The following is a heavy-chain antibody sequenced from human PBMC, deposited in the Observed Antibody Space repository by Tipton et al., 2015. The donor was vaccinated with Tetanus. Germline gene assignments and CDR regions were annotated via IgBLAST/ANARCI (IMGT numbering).Heavy chain of an antibody. V-gene: IGHV5-51*01. CDR3: ARRRSAVLSGAYYWYFDL. J-gene: IGHJ2*01. Sequence: QLVQSGAEVRKPGESLKISCQGSGHNLSHYSIGWVRQMPGRGLEWMGIVDPRDSQATYGPSFQGQVTISADRSVNVAYLQWGSLKASDTGMYYCARRRSAVLSGAYYWYFDLWGRGTLVGVSS. CDR2: VDPRDSQA. D-gene: IGHD3-3*01. CDR1: GHNLSHYS.